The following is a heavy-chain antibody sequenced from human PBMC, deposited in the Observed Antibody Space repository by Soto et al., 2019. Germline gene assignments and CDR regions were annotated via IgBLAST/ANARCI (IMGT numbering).Heavy chain of an antibody. J-gene: IGHJ6*02. CDR2: IIPILGIA. CDR1: GGTFSSYT. Sequence: GASVKVSCTASGGTFSSYTISWVRQAPGQGLEWMGRIIPILGIANYAQKFQGRVTITADESTSTAYMELSSLRSEDTAVYYCARGNTAMVTHYYYYGMDVWGQGTTVTVSS. V-gene: IGHV1-69*02. CDR3: ARGNTAMVTHYYYYGMDV. D-gene: IGHD5-18*01.